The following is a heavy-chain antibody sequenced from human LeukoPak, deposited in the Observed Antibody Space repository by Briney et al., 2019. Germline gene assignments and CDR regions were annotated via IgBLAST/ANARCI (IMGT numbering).Heavy chain of an antibody. CDR1: GYTFTRYA. J-gene: IGHJ4*02. V-gene: IGHV7-4-1*02. D-gene: IGHD3-3*01. Sequence: ASVTVSCKASGYTFTRYAMNWVRQAPGQGLEWMGWIDTNTGNPTYAQGFTGRFVFSLDTSVSTTYLQISSLKAEDTAVYFCAREDFWSGYSVGYWGQGTLVTVSS. CDR3: AREDFWSGYSVGY. CDR2: IDTNTGNP.